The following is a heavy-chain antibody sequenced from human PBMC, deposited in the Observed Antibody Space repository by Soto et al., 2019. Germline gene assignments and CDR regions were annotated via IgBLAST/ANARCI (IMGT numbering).Heavy chain of an antibody. CDR2: IDPSDSYT. D-gene: IGHD1-20*01. Sequence: PGESLKISCKGSGYSFTSYWISWVRQMPGKGLEWMGRIDPSDSYTNYSPSFQGHVTISADKSISTAYLQWSSLKASDTATYYCARSPRVTGTTPGYYGMDVWGQGTTVTSP. J-gene: IGHJ6*02. CDR1: GYSFTSYW. V-gene: IGHV5-10-1*01. CDR3: ARSPRVTGTTPGYYGMDV.